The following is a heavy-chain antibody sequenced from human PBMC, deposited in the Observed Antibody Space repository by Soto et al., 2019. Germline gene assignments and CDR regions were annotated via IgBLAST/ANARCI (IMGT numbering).Heavy chain of an antibody. D-gene: IGHD1-1*01. CDR3: ARALERLLGYIDV. J-gene: IGHJ6*03. V-gene: IGHV3-23*01. CDR2: ISGGGVST. Sequence: PGGSLRLSCAASGFTFSSYAMSWVRQAPGKGLEWVSAISGGGVSTYYVDSVKGRFTISRDNSKNTLYLQMNSLRAEDTAVYYWARALERLLGYIDVWGKGTTVTVSS. CDR1: GFTFSSYA.